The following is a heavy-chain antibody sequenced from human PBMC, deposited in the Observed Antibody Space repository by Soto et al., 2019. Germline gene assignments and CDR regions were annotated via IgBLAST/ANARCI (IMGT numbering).Heavy chain of an antibody. V-gene: IGHV4-34*01. CDR2: INHSGST. CDR1: GGSFSGYY. J-gene: IGHJ3*02. Sequence: SETLSLTCAVYGGSFSGYYWSWIRQPPGKGLEWIGEINHSGSTNYNPSLKSRVTISVDTSKNQFSLKLSSVTAADTAVYYCARGGLSSGWYRRAFDIWGQGTMVTVSS. D-gene: IGHD6-19*01. CDR3: ARGGLSSGWYRRAFDI.